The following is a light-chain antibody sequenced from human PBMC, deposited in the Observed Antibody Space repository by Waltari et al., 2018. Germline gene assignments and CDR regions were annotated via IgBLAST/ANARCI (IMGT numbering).Light chain of an antibody. CDR1: QGISSY. J-gene: IGKJ1*01. CDR2: AAS. CDR3: QQYYSYPST. Sequence: AIRITQSPSSLAASTGDRVTITCRASQGISSYLAWYQQKPGKAPKLLIYAASTLQSGVPSRFSGSGSGTEFTLTISCLQSEEFATYYCQQYYSYPSTFGQGTKVEIK. V-gene: IGKV1-8*01.